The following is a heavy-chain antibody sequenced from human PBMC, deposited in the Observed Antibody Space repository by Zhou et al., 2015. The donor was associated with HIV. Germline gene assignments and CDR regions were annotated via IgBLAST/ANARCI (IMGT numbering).Heavy chain of an antibody. CDR3: VRDFGLNRKDS. D-gene: IGHD1-14*01. Sequence: EVQLVESGGALIQPGGSLRLSCAASGFTFNNYWMHWVRQAPGKGLVWVSRINPDGSSTTYADSVKGRFTISRDNAKNTLSLQMNSLRGEDTAVYYCVRDFGLNRKDSWGQGTRVTVSS. CDR2: INPDGSST. J-gene: IGHJ4*02. CDR1: GFTFNNYW. V-gene: IGHV3-74*01.